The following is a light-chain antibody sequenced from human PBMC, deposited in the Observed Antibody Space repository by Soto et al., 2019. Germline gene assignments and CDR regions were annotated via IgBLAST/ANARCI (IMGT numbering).Light chain of an antibody. CDR2: GAS. V-gene: IGKV3-20*01. J-gene: IGKJ4*01. CDR3: HQYDSSPLT. CDR1: QSVSSSY. Sequence: EIVLTQSPGTLSLSPGERATLSCRASQSVSSSYLAWYQQKPGQAPRLLIYGASSRATGIPDRFSGSGSGPDFTLTIIRLEPEDFAVYYCHQYDSSPLTFGGWPKVEIK.